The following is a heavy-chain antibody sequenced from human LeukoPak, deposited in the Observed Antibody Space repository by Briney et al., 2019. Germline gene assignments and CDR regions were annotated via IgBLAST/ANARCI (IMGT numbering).Heavy chain of an antibody. CDR2: INSNSGGT. D-gene: IGHD5-24*01. Sequence: ASVKVSCKASGYTFTTYHMHWVRQAPGQGLEWTGRINSNSGGTNYAQKFQGRVTMTRDTSIRTAYMELSRLTSDDTAVYYCAISVEMAAMPSYDYWGQGTLVTVSS. CDR1: GYTFTTYH. CDR3: AISVEMAAMPSYDY. V-gene: IGHV1-2*02. J-gene: IGHJ4*02.